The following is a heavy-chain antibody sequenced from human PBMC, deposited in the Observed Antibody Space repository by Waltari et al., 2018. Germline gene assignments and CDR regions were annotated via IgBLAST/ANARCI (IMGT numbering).Heavy chain of an antibody. CDR2: ISGNGVDI. V-gene: IGHV3-23*01. J-gene: IGHJ4*02. CDR3: AKDSPVATI. D-gene: IGHD5-12*01. Sequence: EVQLLESGGDLVQPGGSLRLSCAASGFTFSSYSMSWVRQAAGRGLEWVSSISGNGVDIYYRDSVKGRFTISRDNSENMLFLQMNSLRADDTAIYYCAKDSPVATIWGQGTLVTVSS. CDR1: GFTFSSYS.